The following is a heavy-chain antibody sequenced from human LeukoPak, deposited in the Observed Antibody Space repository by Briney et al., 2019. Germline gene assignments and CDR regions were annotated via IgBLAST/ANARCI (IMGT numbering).Heavy chain of an antibody. D-gene: IGHD6-13*01. J-gene: IGHJ4*02. CDR1: GFTVSSDY. Sequence: PGGSLRLSCAASGFTVSSDYMSWVRQAPGKGLEWVSVIYSGGSTYYADSVKGRFTISRDNSKNTLYLQMNSLRVEDTAVYYCARGTKPYSGSWWYFDYWGQGTLVTVSS. CDR2: IYSGGST. CDR3: ARGTKPYSGSWWYFDY. V-gene: IGHV3-53*01.